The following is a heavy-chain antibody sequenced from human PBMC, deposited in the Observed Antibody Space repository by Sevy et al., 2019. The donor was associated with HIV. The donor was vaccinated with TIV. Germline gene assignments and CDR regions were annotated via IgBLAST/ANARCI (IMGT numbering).Heavy chain of an antibody. CDR3: AKAGYCSSTSCYQYYYYMDV. J-gene: IGHJ6*03. CDR2: ISGSGGST. D-gene: IGHD2-2*01. CDR1: GFTFSSYA. V-gene: IGHV3-23*01. Sequence: GGSLRLSCAASGFTFSSYAMSWVRQAPGKGLEWVSAISGSGGSTYYADSVKGRFTISRDNSKNTLYLQMNSLRAEDTAVYYCAKAGYCSSTSCYQYYYYMDVWGKGTTVTVSS.